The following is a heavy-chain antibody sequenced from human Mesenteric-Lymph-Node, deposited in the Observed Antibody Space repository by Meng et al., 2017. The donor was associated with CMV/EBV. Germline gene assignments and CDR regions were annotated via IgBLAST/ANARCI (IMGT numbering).Heavy chain of an antibody. J-gene: IGHJ6*02. V-gene: IGHV1-2*02. CDR2: IDPNSGGT. Sequence: ASVKVSCKASGYTFTSYYIHWVRQAPGQGLEWMGWIDPNSGGTNYAQNFQGRVTMTRDTSISTASMELSRLRSDDTAVYYCARELGRGGNYFYYGMDVWGQGTTVTVS. CDR1: GYTFTSYY. D-gene: IGHD3-10*01. CDR3: ARELGRGGNYFYYGMDV.